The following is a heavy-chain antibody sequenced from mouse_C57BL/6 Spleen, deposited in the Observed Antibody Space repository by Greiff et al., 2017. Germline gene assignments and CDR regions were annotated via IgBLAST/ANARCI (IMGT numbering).Heavy chain of an antibody. Sequence: EVKLMESGPELVKPGASVKMSCKASGYTFNDYNMHWVKQSHGKSLEWIGYINPNNGGTSYNQKFKGKATLTVNKSSSTAYMELRSLTSEDSAVYYGARCGYYPYYAMDYWGQGTSVTVSS. J-gene: IGHJ4*01. CDR2: INPNNGGT. D-gene: IGHD2-3*01. CDR1: GYTFNDYN. V-gene: IGHV1-22*01. CDR3: ARCGYYPYYAMDY.